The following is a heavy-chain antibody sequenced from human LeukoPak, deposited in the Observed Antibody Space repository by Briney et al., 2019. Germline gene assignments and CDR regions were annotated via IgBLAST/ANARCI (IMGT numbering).Heavy chain of an antibody. V-gene: IGHV3-23*01. CDR2: ISGSGGST. D-gene: IGHD6-25*01. J-gene: IGHJ4*02. CDR3: AKGSAAGRPYYFDY. CDR1: GFIFGNYA. Sequence: GGSLRLSCAASGFIFGNYAMSWVRQAPGKGLEWVSVISGSGGSTYYVDSVKGRFTISRDNSKTILYLQMNSLRAEDAAVYFCAKGSAAGRPYYFDYWGQGTLVTVSS.